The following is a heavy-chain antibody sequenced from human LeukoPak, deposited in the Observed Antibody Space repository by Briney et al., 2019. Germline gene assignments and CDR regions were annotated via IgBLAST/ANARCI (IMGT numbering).Heavy chain of an antibody. V-gene: IGHV4-38-2*02. Sequence: SETLSLTCSVSGFSIDTGFFWGWIRQPPGKGLEWIGTIYRAGKTNYTPSLKGRVTITVDTSSNQFSLRLFSVTAADTAVYSCATNSYGNYQYYYYWLVWGKGTTVSIFS. D-gene: IGHD5-18*01. CDR1: GFSIDTGFF. CDR3: ATNSYGNYQYYYYWLV. J-gene: IGHJ6*03. CDR2: IYRAGKT.